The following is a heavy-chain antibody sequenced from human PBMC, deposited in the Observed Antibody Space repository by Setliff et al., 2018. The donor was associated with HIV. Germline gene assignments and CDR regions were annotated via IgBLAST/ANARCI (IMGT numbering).Heavy chain of an antibody. CDR1: GGSISSYY. V-gene: IGHV4-59*08. CDR2: IYYSGST. Sequence: PSETLSLTCTVSGGSISSYYWSWIRQPPGKGLEWIGYIYYSGSTNYNPSLKSRVTISVDTSKNQFSLKLSSVTAADTAVYHCARGDTYYHDSSGYVKSALDCFDIWGQGTMVTVSS. CDR3: ARGDTYYHDSSGYVKSALDCFDI. J-gene: IGHJ3*02. D-gene: IGHD3-22*01.